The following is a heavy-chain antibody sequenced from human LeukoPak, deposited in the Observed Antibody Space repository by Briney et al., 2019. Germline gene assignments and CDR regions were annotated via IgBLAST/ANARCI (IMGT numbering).Heavy chain of an antibody. CDR3: ARGPVKSEIDP. Sequence: SETLSLTCTVSGGSISSYYWSWIRQPPGKGLEWIGYIYYSGSTYYNPSLKSRVTISVDTSKNQFSLKLSSVTAADTAVYYCARGPVKSEIDPWGQGTLVTVSS. V-gene: IGHV4-59*12. CDR1: GGSISSYY. CDR2: IYYSGST. D-gene: IGHD4-23*01. J-gene: IGHJ5*02.